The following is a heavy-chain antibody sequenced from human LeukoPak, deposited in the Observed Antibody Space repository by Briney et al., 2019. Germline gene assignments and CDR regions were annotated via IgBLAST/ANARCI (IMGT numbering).Heavy chain of an antibody. Sequence: SETLSLTCAVSGGSLSDFYWSWIRQSPGRGLEWIGEINHNGNTNYNPSLKSRVTISVDTSENQFSLRLSSVTAADTAVYYCARGDGVGIRFDYWGQGTLVTVSS. CDR2: INHNGNT. CDR3: ARGDGVGIRFDY. D-gene: IGHD3-3*02. J-gene: IGHJ4*02. CDR1: GGSLSDFY. V-gene: IGHV4-34*01.